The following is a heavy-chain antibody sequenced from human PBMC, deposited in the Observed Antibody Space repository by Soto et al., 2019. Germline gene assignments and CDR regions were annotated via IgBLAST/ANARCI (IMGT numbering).Heavy chain of an antibody. J-gene: IGHJ3*01. CDR2: IRPSGGST. V-gene: IGHV1-46*01. Sequence: ASVKVSCKASGYTFTSYYMHWVRQAPGQGLAWMGIIRPSGGSTTYAQKFQGRVTMTRDTSTSTVYMELSSLRSEDTAVYYCARDQLYYNDISGRPLNAFDVWGQGTMVTVSS. CDR3: ARDQLYYNDISGRPLNAFDV. D-gene: IGHD3-22*01. CDR1: GYTFTSYY.